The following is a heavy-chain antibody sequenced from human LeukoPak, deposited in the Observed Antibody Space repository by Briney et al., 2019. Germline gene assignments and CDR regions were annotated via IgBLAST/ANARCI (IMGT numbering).Heavy chain of an antibody. CDR3: ARDPNTQSPLYGSGSRFDP. Sequence: ASVKVSCKASGYTFTSYGISWVRQAPGQGLEWMGWISAYNGNTNYAQKLQGRVTMTTDTSTSTAYMELRSLRSDDTAVYYCARDPNTQSPLYGSGSRFDPWGQGTLVTVSS. D-gene: IGHD3-10*01. CDR1: GYTFTSYG. CDR2: ISAYNGNT. J-gene: IGHJ5*02. V-gene: IGHV1-18*01.